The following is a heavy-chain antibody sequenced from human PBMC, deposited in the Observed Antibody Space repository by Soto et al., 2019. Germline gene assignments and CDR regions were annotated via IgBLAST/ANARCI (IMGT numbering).Heavy chain of an antibody. CDR2: IWYDGSNK. D-gene: IGHD6-13*01. V-gene: IGHV3-33*01. Sequence: VQLEESGGGVVQPGRSLRLSCAASGFTFSSYGMHWVRQAPGKGLEWVAVIWYDGSNKYYADSVKGRFTISRDNSKNTLYLQMNSLRAEDTAVYYCAREISYSSSWTRMKEYYYYYMDVWGKGTTVTVSS. J-gene: IGHJ6*03. CDR1: GFTFSSYG. CDR3: AREISYSSSWTRMKEYYYYYMDV.